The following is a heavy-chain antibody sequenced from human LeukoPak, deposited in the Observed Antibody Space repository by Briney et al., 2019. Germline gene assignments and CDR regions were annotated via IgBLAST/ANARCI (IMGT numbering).Heavy chain of an antibody. CDR2: INHSGST. CDR1: GGTFSGYY. J-gene: IGHJ4*02. Sequence: SETLSLTCAVYGGTFSGYYWSWIRQAPGKGLEWIGEINHSGSTNYNPSLKSRVTISADTSKNHCSLKLSSATAAATAVYYCARNGAYSGSHLRPLTYWGQGTLVTVSS. CDR3: ARNGAYSGSHLRPLTY. D-gene: IGHD1-26*01. V-gene: IGHV4-34*01.